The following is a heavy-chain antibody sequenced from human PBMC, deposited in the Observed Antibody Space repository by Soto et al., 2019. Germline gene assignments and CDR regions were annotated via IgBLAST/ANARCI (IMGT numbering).Heavy chain of an antibody. V-gene: IGHV1-18*01. CDR1: GYTFTSYG. CDR2: ISAYNGNT. CDR3: ARATYYDFWGGPYYYYGMDV. D-gene: IGHD3-3*01. Sequence: ASVKVSCKASGYTFTSYGISWVRRAPGQGLEWMGWISAYNGNTNYAQKLQGRVTMTTDTSTSTAYMELRSLRSDDTAVYYCARATYYDFWGGPYYYYGMDVWGQGTMVTVSS. J-gene: IGHJ6*02.